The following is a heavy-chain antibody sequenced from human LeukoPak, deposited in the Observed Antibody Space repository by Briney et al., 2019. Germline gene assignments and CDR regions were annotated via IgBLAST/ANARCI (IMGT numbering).Heavy chain of an antibody. V-gene: IGHV4-4*07. CDR1: GVSISLYH. CDR3: ARVVTAILGYNWFDP. CDR2: TYPSEAT. J-gene: IGHJ5*02. D-gene: IGHD2-21*02. Sequence: PSETLSLTCNVSGVSISLYHWNWLRQPAGKGLGWIGRTYPSEATRYNPSLNSRVTMSLDTSSNQLSLKLSSVTAADTAVYYCARVVTAILGYNWFDPWGQETLVTVSS.